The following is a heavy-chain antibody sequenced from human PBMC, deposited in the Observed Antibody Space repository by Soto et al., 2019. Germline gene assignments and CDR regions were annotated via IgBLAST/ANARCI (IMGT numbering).Heavy chain of an antibody. CDR2: IYSSGST. D-gene: IGHD2-15*01. Sequence: SETLSLTCTVSGESIRNFYWIWIRQPAGKGLEWIGRIYSSGSTDYNASLKSRVSMSVDRSNNQFFLRLTSVTADDTAVYYCVRDCSGGGCYSDYGMDVWGQGTTVTVSS. J-gene: IGHJ6*02. CDR3: VRDCSGGGCYSDYGMDV. CDR1: GESIRNFY. V-gene: IGHV4-4*07.